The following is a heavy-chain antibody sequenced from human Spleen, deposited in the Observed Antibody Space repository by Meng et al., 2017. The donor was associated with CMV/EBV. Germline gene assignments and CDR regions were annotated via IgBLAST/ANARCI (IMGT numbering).Heavy chain of an antibody. Sequence: FTKCWIVWVRQMPGKGLEWMCAIYPGDSDTRYSPSVQGQVTISADKSIGTAYLQWSSLKATDTAMYYCARFESGPPLLRFLGWNDYWGQGTLVTVSS. D-gene: IGHD3-3*01. CDR1: FTKCW. V-gene: IGHV5-51*01. CDR2: IYPGDSDT. J-gene: IGHJ4*02. CDR3: ARFESGPPLLRFLGWNDY.